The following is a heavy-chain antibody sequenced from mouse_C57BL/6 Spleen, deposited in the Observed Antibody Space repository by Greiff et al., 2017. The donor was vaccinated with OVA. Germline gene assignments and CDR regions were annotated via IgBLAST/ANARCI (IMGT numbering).Heavy chain of an antibody. CDR3: ARGGGITTVLDY. D-gene: IGHD1-1*01. CDR2: IWSGGST. V-gene: IGHV2-2*01. Sequence: QVQLQQPGPGLVQPSQSLSITCTVSGFSLTSYGVHWVRQSPGKGLEWLGVIWSGGSTDYNAAFISRLSISKDNSKSQVFFKMNSLQADDTAIYYCARGGGITTVLDYWGQGTTLTVSS. J-gene: IGHJ2*01. CDR1: GFSLTSYG.